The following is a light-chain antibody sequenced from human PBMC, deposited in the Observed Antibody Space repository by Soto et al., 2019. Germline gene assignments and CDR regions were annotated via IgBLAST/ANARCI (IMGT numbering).Light chain of an antibody. J-gene: IGLJ1*01. V-gene: IGLV2-14*01. CDR2: DVS. Sequence: QSPLTQPASVSGSPGQSITISCTGTSRDVGGYNYVSWYQQHPGKAPKLMIYDVSNRPSGVSNRFSGSKSGNTASLTISGFQAEDEADYYCSSYISSSTFYCFGTGTKVTVL. CDR3: SSYISSSTFYC. CDR1: SRDVGGYNY.